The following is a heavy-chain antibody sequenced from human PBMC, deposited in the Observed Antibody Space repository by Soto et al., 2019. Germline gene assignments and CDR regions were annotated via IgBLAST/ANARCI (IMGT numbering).Heavy chain of an antibody. Sequence: EVQLLESGGGLVQPGGSLRLACDASGFSFSTYEMNWARQAPGKGLEWVAFINPSSGTTHYADSVKGRFTISIDNSKATLYLQLTSLRVEDTGLYYCTKGGCLDVWGQGTTVTVSS. CDR1: GFSFSTYE. V-gene: IGHV3-23*01. CDR3: TKGGCLDV. CDR2: INPSSGTT. D-gene: IGHD3-16*01. J-gene: IGHJ6*02.